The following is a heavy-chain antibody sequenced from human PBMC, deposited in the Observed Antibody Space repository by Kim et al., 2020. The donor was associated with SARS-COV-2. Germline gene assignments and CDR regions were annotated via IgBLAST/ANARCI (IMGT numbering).Heavy chain of an antibody. CDR2: ISGSGGST. Sequence: GGSLRLSCAASGFTFSSYAMSWVRQAPGKGLEWVSAISGSGGSTYYADSVKGRFTISRDNSKNTLYLQMNSLRAEDTAVYYCAKDHYYDFWSGAFYYFDYWGQGTLVTVSS. V-gene: IGHV3-23*01. CDR3: AKDHYYDFWSGAFYYFDY. J-gene: IGHJ4*02. CDR1: GFTFSSYA. D-gene: IGHD3-3*01.